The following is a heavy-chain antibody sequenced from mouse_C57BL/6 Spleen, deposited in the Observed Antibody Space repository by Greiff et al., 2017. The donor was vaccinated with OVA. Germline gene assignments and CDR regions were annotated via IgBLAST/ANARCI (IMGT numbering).Heavy chain of an antibody. D-gene: IGHD2-4*01. V-gene: IGHV5-17*01. Sequence: EVKLMESGGGLVKPGGSLKLSCAASGFTFSDYGMHWVRQAPEKGLEWVAYISSGSSTIYYADTVTGRFTISRDNAKNNLLLQMTSLMSEDTAMYYCARPFHYDSDGGFAYWGQGTLVTVSA. CDR1: GFTFSDYG. CDR3: ARPFHYDSDGGFAY. J-gene: IGHJ3*01. CDR2: ISSGSSTI.